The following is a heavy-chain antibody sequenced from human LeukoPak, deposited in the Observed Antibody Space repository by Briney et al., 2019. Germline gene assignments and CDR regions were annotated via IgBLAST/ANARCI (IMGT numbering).Heavy chain of an antibody. CDR3: AREGYYDSSGYVY. V-gene: IGHV3-23*01. Sequence: GGSLRLSCAASGFTFSSYAMSWVRQAPGKGLECVSGFSGSGGSTYYADSVKGRFTISRDNAKNSLYLQMSSLRVEDMAVYYCAREGYYDSSGYVYWGQGTLVTVSS. CDR2: FSGSGGST. D-gene: IGHD3-22*01. J-gene: IGHJ4*02. CDR1: GFTFSSYA.